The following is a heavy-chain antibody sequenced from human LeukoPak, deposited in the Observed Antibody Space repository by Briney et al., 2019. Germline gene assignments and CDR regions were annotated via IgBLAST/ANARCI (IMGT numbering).Heavy chain of an antibody. D-gene: IGHD2-2*01. V-gene: IGHV5-51*01. CDR1: GYSFTSYW. Sequence: GESLKLSCKGSGYSFTSYWIGWVRQMPGKGLEWMGIIYPGDSETRYSPSFQGQVTISADKSISTAYLQWSSLKASDTAMYYCARHSFYCSSTSCSSPFDYWGQGTLVTVSS. CDR2: IYPGDSET. CDR3: ARHSFYCSSTSCSSPFDY. J-gene: IGHJ4*02.